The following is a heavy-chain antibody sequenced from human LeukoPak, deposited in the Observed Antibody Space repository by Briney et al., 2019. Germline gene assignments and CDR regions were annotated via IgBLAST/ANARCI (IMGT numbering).Heavy chain of an antibody. D-gene: IGHD3-3*01. CDR2: IKSKTDGGTT. V-gene: IGHV3-15*01. CDR3: TTRDTIFGVVILDY. Sequence: GGSLRLSCAASGFSFSNYWMNWVRQAPGKGLEWVGRIKSKTDGGTTDYAAPVKGRFTISRDDSKKTLYLQMNSLKTEDTAVYYCTTRDTIFGVVILDYWGQGTLVTVSS. CDR1: GFSFSNYW. J-gene: IGHJ4*02.